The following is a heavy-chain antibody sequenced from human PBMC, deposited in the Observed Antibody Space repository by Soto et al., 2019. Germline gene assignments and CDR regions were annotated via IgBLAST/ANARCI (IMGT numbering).Heavy chain of an antibody. CDR3: ARAALVPAAIGWFDP. Sequence: QLQLQESGSGLVKPSQTLSLTCAVSGGSISSGGYSWSWIRQPPGKGLEWIGYIYHSGSTYYNPSLKSRVTISVDRSKNQFSLKLSSVTAAVTAVYYCARAALVPAAIGWFDPWGQGTLVTVSS. V-gene: IGHV4-30-2*01. CDR2: IYHSGST. J-gene: IGHJ5*02. D-gene: IGHD2-2*02. CDR1: GGSISSGGYS.